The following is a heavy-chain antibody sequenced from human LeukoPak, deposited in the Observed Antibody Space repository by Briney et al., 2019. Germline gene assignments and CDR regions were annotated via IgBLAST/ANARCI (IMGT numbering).Heavy chain of an antibody. CDR2: INPNSGGT. J-gene: IGHJ6*03. V-gene: IGHV1-2*06. CDR1: GYTFTGYY. D-gene: IGHD4-17*01. CDR3: AAMTTVTYDNYYYYYMDV. Sequence: ASVKVSCKASGYTFTGYYMHWVRQAPRQGLEWMGRINPNSGGTNYAQKLQGRVTMTRDTSISTAYMELSRLRSDDTAVYYCAAMTTVTYDNYYYYYMDVWGKGTTVTVSS.